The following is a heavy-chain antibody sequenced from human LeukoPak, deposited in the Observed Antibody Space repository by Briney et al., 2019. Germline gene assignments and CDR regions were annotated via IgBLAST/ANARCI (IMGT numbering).Heavy chain of an antibody. CDR1: GGSISSHY. CDR2: IYASGGS. V-gene: IGHV4-4*07. D-gene: IGHD2-2*01. Sequence: SETLSLTCSVSGGSISSHYWSWIRQPAGKGLEWIGRIYASGGSDYNPSLKSRVTMSIDASKNQFSLKLSSVTAADAAVYYCAREFRDIVVVPAENWFDPWGQGTLVTVSS. J-gene: IGHJ5*02. CDR3: AREFRDIVVVPAENWFDP.